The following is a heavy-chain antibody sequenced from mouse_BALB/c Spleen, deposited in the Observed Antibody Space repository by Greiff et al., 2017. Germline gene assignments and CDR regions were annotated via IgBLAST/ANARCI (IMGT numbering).Heavy chain of an antibody. CDR3: ARGWESYFDY. V-gene: IGHV1-15*01. J-gene: IGHJ2*01. CDR2: IDPETGGT. D-gene: IGHD3-3*01. CDR1: GYTFTDYE. Sequence: QVQLQQSGAELVRPGASVTLSCKASGYTFTDYEMHWVKQTPVHGLEWIGAIDPETGGTAYNQKFKGKATLTADKSSSTAYMELRSLTSEDSAVYYCARGWESYFDYWGQGTTLTVSS.